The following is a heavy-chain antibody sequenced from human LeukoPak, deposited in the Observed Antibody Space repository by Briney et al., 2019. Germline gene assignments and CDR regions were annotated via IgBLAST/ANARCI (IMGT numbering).Heavy chain of an antibody. CDR1: GFTFSNYG. CDR3: AKDHGRIVATMLLDY. D-gene: IGHD5-12*01. J-gene: IGHJ4*02. CDR2: ISYDGSNK. V-gene: IGHV3-30*18. Sequence: PGSSLRLSCAASGFTFSNYGIHWVRQAPGKGLEWVAVISYDGSNKYYADSVKGRFTITRDNSKNTVYLQMNSLRAGDTAVYYCAKDHGRIVATMLLDYWGQATLVTVS.